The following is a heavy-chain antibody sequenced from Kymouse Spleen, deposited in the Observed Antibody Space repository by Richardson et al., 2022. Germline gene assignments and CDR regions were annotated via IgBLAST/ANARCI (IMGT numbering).Heavy chain of an antibody. D-gene: IGHD3-10*01. J-gene: IGHJ4*02. CDR1: GGSFSGYY. Sequence: QVQLQQWGAGLLKPSETLSLTCAVYGGSFSGYYWSWIRQPPGKGLEWIGEINHSGSTNYNPSLKSRVTISVDTSKNQFSLKLSSVTAADTAVYYCARVAGFGEPFDYWGQGTLVTVSS. CDR2: INHSGST. V-gene: IGHV4-34*01. CDR3: ARVAGFGEPFDY.